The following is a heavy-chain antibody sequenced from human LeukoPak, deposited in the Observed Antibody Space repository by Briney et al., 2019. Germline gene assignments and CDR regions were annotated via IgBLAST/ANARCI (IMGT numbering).Heavy chain of an antibody. CDR1: GYTLTELS. V-gene: IGHV1-24*01. CDR2: FDPEDGET. J-gene: IGHJ4*02. CDR3: ATLTSGSRDSFDY. Sequence: GASVKVSCKVSGYTLTELSMHWVRQAPGKGLEWMGGFDPEDGETIYAQKFQGRVTMTEDTSTDTAYMELSSLRFEDTAVYYCATLTSGSRDSFDYWGQGTLVTVSS. D-gene: IGHD1-26*01.